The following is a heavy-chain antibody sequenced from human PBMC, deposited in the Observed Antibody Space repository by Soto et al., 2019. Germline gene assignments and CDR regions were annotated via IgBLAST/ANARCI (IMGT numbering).Heavy chain of an antibody. Sequence: QMQLVQSGPEVKKPGTSAKVSCKASTFTFTSSAVQWVRQARGQRLEWIGWIVVGSGNTKYAQNFQERVTITRDMSSGKAYLEVSSLRSEDTAVYYCATHREGATYYFDYWCQGTLLTVSS. V-gene: IGHV1-58*01. D-gene: IGHD1-26*01. CDR3: ATHREGATYYFDY. CDR2: IVVGSGNT. J-gene: IGHJ4*02. CDR1: TFTFTSSA.